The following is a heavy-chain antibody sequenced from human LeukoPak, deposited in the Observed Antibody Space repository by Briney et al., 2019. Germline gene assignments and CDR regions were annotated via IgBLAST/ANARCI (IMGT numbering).Heavy chain of an antibody. CDR3: ARDSLRLRSD. CDR1: GFTVSSNY. CDR2: IYSGGST. Sequence: GGSLRLSCAASGFTVSSNYMSWVRQAPGKGLEWVSVIYSGGSTYYADSVEGRFTISRDNSKNTLYLQMNSLRAEDTAVYYCARDSLRLRSDWGQGTLVTVSS. V-gene: IGHV3-66*01. J-gene: IGHJ4*02. D-gene: IGHD5-12*01.